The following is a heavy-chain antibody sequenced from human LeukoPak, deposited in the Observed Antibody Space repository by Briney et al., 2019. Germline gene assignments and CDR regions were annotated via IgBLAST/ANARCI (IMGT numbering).Heavy chain of an antibody. J-gene: IGHJ4*02. Sequence: GASVKVSCKASGYTFTSYYMHWVRQAPGQGLEWMGIINPSGGSTSYAQKFQGRVTMTRDTSTSTVYMELSSLRSEDTAVYYCARDSNIVVVPAAHIFDYWGQGTLVTVSS. V-gene: IGHV1-46*01. CDR3: ARDSNIVVVPAAHIFDY. D-gene: IGHD2-2*01. CDR1: GYTFTSYY. CDR2: INPSGGST.